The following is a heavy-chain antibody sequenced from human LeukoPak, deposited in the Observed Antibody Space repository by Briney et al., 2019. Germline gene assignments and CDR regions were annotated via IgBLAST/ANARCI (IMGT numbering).Heavy chain of an antibody. CDR3: TRRSRMATTGDAFDI. CDR2: KYPGDSDT. J-gene: IGHJ3*02. V-gene: IGHV5-51*01. CDR1: GSIFTTYW. Sequence: GGQPHTCCLNYGSIFTTYWIGRGRPPPGKGGEGRGIKYPGDSDTRYTPSFQGQVSISVDKSISIAYLQWSSLKASDTAMYYCTRRSRMATTGDAFDIWGQGTMVTVSS. D-gene: IGHD1-1*01.